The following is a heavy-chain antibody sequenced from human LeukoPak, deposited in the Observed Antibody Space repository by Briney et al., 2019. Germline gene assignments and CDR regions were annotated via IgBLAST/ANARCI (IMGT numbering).Heavy chain of an antibody. V-gene: IGHV3-30*13. CDR1: GFNFSSYW. J-gene: IGHJ4*02. Sequence: GGYLRHACAASGFNFSSYWMSWWRQAPRRGLVWVAVISYDGSNKYYADSVKGRFTISRDNSKNRPYLQMNSLRAEDTAVYYCARNRGYATTFDDWGQGTLLTVSS. CDR3: ARNRGYATTFDD. D-gene: IGHD6-25*01. CDR2: ISYDGSNK.